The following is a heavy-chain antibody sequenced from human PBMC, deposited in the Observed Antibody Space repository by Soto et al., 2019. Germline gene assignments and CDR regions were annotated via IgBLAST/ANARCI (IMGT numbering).Heavy chain of an antibody. D-gene: IGHD2-15*01. J-gene: IGHJ4*02. Sequence: EVQLVESGGGLVRPGGSLRLSCAGSGFSFSGYSMNWVRQAPGKGLEWVSYLSKSSTTIYYADSVKGRFTITRDNARNSLYLQMNSLRAEDTAVYYCARVSLISRVFDCWGQGSLVTVSS. CDR3: ARVSLISRVFDC. CDR2: LSKSSTTI. V-gene: IGHV3-48*01. CDR1: GFSFSGYS.